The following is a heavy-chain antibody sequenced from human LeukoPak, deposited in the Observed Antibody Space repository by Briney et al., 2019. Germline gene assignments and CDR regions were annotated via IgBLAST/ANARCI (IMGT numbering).Heavy chain of an antibody. CDR3: ARGGYSYGYYSLYYFDY. V-gene: IGHV1-18*01. J-gene: IGHJ4*02. D-gene: IGHD5-18*01. Sequence: ASVKVSCKASVYTFTNYIIRWVRQAPGQGLEWMGWISGYNGHTNNAQKLQGRVTMTTDTSTSTAYMELRSLRSDDTAVYYCARGGYSYGYYSLYYFDYWGQGTLVTVSS. CDR2: ISGYNGHT. CDR1: VYTFTNYI.